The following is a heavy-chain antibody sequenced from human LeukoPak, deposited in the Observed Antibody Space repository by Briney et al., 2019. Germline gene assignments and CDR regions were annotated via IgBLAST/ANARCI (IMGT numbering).Heavy chain of an antibody. V-gene: IGHV4-39*01. CDR3: ARHGGAAAGLDS. J-gene: IGHJ4*02. CDR2: VYDSGST. D-gene: IGHD6-13*01. Sequence: SETLSLTCTVSGGSISRSGCYWGWIHQPPGEGLEWIGSVYDSGSTYYNPSLKSRVTVHVDTSKNQFSLRLTSVTAADTAQYYCARHGGAAAGLDSCGQGILVTVSS. CDR1: GGSISRSGCY.